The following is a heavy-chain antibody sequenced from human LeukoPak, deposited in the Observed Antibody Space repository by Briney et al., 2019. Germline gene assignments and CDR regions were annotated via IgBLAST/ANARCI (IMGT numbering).Heavy chain of an antibody. D-gene: IGHD6-19*01. J-gene: IGHJ4*02. Sequence: GGSLRLSCAASGFTFSSYAMGWVRQAPGKGLEWVSDISGGGGSTYYADSVKGRFTISRDNSKDTLYLQLNSLKTEDTAVYYCTTSGQWLVLVDYWGQGTLVTVSS. CDR2: ISGGGGST. CDR3: TTSGQWLVLVDY. V-gene: IGHV3-23*01. CDR1: GFTFSSYA.